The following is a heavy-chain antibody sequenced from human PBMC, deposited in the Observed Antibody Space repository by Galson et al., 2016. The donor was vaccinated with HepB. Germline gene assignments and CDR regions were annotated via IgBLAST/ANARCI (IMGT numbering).Heavy chain of an antibody. J-gene: IGHJ6*02. CDR3: ARDGGGTGGYYYYAMDV. Sequence: SLRLSCAASEFTFSTYAIHWVRQAPGKGLEWVAVISYDGSNKYFADSVKGRFTISRDNSENTLYLQMNSLRAEDTAVYYCARDGGGTGGYYYYAMDVWGQGTTVTVSS. CDR2: ISYDGSNK. D-gene: IGHD1-14*01. V-gene: IGHV3-30*04. CDR1: EFTFSTYA.